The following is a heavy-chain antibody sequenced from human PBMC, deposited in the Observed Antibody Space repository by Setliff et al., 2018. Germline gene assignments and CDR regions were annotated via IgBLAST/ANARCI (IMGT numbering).Heavy chain of an antibody. CDR1: GFTFTNYW. J-gene: IGHJ4*02. D-gene: IGHD6-19*01. CDR2: IKQDESEK. Sequence: RGESLKISCAASGFTFTNYWINWVRQAPGEGLEWVANIKQDESEKHYVGSVKGRFTISRDNARNSVYLQMNSLRAEDAAVYYCATSDWYAAFDHWGQGTLVTVSS. CDR3: ATSDWYAAFDH. V-gene: IGHV3-7*01.